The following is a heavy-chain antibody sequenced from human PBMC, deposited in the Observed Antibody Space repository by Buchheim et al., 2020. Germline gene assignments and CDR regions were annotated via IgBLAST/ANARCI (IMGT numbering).Heavy chain of an antibody. D-gene: IGHD6-19*01. CDR2: IYYSGST. CDR3: ARGIAVAGRDWYFDL. CDR1: GCSISSGGYY. V-gene: IGHV4-31*03. Sequence: QVQLQESGPGLVKPSQTLSLTCTVSGCSISSGGYYWSWIRQHPGKGLEWIGYIYYSGSTYYNPSLKSRVTISVDTSKNQFSLKLSSVTAADTAVYHCARGIAVAGRDWYFDLWGRGTL. J-gene: IGHJ2*01.